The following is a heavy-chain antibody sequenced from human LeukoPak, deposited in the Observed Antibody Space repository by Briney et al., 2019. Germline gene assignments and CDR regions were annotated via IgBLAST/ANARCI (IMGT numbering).Heavy chain of an antibody. V-gene: IGHV3-48*03. J-gene: IGHJ5*02. CDR1: GFTFSNYA. CDR3: ARGRCSSTSCYTFDP. CDR2: ISSSGSTI. Sequence: GGSLRLSCAASGFTFSNYAMSWVRQAPGKGLEWVPYISSSGSTIYYADSVKGRFTISRDNAKNSLYLQMNSLRAEDTAVYYCARGRCSSTSCYTFDPWGQGTLVTVSS. D-gene: IGHD2-2*02.